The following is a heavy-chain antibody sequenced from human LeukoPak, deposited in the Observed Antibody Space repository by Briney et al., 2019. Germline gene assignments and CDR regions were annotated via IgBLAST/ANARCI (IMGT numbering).Heavy chain of an antibody. J-gene: IGHJ3*02. CDR2: IFYTGST. CDR1: AGSITSFY. V-gene: IGHV4-59*01. Sequence: SETLSLTCSVSAGSITSFYWSWIRQPPGKGLGWIGYIFYTGSTNYNPSLKSRVTISLDKSKNQFFLKLSSVTAAGTAMYYCARRTSNGWPSENAFDIWGQGTMVTVSS. D-gene: IGHD6-19*01. CDR3: ARRTSNGWPSENAFDI.